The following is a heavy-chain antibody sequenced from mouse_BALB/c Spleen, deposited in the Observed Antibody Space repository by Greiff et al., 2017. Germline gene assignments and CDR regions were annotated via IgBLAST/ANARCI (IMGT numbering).Heavy chain of an antibody. J-gene: IGHJ1*01. CDR2: IAPGSGST. CDR3: ARASTVVARGYFDG. V-gene: IGHV1S41*01. Sequence: DLVKPGASVKLSCKASGYTFTSYWINWIKQRPGQGLEWIGRIAPGSGSTYYNEIFMGMATLTVDTSSSTAYIQLSSLSSEDSAVYFCARASTVVARGYFDGWGAGTTVTVSA. D-gene: IGHD1-1*01. CDR1: GYTFTSYW.